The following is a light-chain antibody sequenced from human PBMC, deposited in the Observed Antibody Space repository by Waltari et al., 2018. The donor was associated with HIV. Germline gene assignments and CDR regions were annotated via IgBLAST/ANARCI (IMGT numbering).Light chain of an antibody. V-gene: IGKV3-11*01. CDR1: QSVSSY. CDR3: QQRSTWPRT. Sequence: TLSLSPGERATLSCRASQSVSSYLAWYQQKPGQAPRLLIYDVSNRATGIPARFSGSGSGTDFTLTISSLEPEDFAVYYCQQRSTWPRTFGPGTKVDIK. CDR2: DVS. J-gene: IGKJ3*01.